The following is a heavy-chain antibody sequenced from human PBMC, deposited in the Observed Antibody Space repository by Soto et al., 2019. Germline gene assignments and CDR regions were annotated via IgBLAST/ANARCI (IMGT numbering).Heavy chain of an antibody. V-gene: IGHV3-30*18. CDR3: AKDLQAYVDYTYHYYVMYV. CDR1: GFTFTTFG. CDR2: ISYDGHNK. D-gene: IGHD4-17*01. J-gene: IGHJ6*02. Sequence: QVQLVESGGGVVQPGGSLRLSCTASGFTFTTFGIHWVRQAPGKGLEWVALISYDGHNKYYPDSVKRRSTISRDNYNNPLSLQMNSLRAEDTAVYYCAKDLQAYVDYTYHYYVMYVWGQGTTVSVSS.